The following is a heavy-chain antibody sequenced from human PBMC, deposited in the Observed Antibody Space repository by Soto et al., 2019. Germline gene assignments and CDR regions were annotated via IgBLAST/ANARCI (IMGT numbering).Heavy chain of an antibody. CDR2: IYYSGSA. CDR3: AAPVPADYVFPCYFMDF. Sequence: LVPKPLPCTVSGAYISSLHWRWIRQTQGKGLEWIGYIYYSGSANYNPSLKSRVTFSVDTSKNQVSLKLSSVTAADTGVYYCAAPVPADYVFPCYFMDFLVKGTTV. J-gene: IGHJ6*03. D-gene: IGHD4-17*01. CDR1: GAYISSLH. V-gene: IGHV4-59*11.